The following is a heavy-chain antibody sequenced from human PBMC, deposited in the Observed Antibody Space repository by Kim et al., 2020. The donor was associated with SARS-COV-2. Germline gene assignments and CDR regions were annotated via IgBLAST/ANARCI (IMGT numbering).Heavy chain of an antibody. Sequence: SETLSLTCAVYGGSFSYYWSWIRQPPGKGLEWIGEINHSGSTNYNPSLKSRVTISVDTSKNQFSLKLSSVTAADTAVYYCARGYYYGSGSYTWFDPWGQGTLVTVSS. CDR2: INHSGST. CDR3: ARGYYYGSGSYTWFDP. V-gene: IGHV4-34*01. D-gene: IGHD3-10*01. J-gene: IGHJ5*02. CDR1: GGSFSYY.